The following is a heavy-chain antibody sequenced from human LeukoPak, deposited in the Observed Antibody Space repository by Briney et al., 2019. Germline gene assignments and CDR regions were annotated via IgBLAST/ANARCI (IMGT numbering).Heavy chain of an antibody. D-gene: IGHD2-2*01. V-gene: IGHV1-2*02. CDR3: ARIVPGEYGGFDI. CDR2: INPNSGGT. J-gene: IGHJ3*02. Sequence: ASVKVSCKASGYTFTGYYMHWVRQAPGQGLEWMGWINPNSGGTNYAQKFQGRVTMTRDTSISTAYMELSRLRSDDTAVYYCARIVPGEYGGFDIWGQGTMVTVSS. CDR1: GYTFTGYY.